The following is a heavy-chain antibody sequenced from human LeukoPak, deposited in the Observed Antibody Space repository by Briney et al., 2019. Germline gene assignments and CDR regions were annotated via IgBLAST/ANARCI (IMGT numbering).Heavy chain of an antibody. CDR3: ARGTSYYDYVWGSYRDDNFDI. D-gene: IGHD3-16*01. V-gene: IGHV1-2*04. Sequence: ASVKVSCKTSEYTFRDYYIHWVRQAPGQGLEWVGWINPNGGATKYAQNFQGWVILTRDTSISTAYMELHRLRSDDTAVYYCARGTSYYDYVWGSYRDDNFDIWGQGTMVSVSS. CDR2: INPNGGAT. J-gene: IGHJ3*02. CDR1: EYTFRDYY.